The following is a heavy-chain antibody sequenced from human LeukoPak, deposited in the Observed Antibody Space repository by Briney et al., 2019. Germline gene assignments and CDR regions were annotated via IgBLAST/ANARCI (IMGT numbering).Heavy chain of an antibody. CDR1: GYTLTELS. V-gene: IGHV1-18*01. Sequence: ASVKVSCKVSGYTLTELSMHWVRQAPGQGLEWMGWISAYNGNTNYAQELQGRVTMTTDTSTSTAYMELRSLRSDDTAVYYCARNTAAAGPYNWFDPWGQGTLVTVSS. J-gene: IGHJ5*02. CDR2: ISAYNGNT. CDR3: ARNTAAAGPYNWFDP. D-gene: IGHD6-13*01.